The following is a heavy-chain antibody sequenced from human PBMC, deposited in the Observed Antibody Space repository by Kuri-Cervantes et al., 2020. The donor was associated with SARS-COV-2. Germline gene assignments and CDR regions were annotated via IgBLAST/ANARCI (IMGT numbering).Heavy chain of an antibody. CDR3: ARVGYDSSGYYPHFDY. V-gene: IGHV1-8*01. CDR2: MNPNSGNT. J-gene: IGHJ4*02. CDR1: GYTFTSYD. D-gene: IGHD3-22*01. Sequence: ASVKVSCKASGYTFTSYDINWVRQATGQGLEWMGWMNPNSGNTGYAQKFQGRVTMTRNTSISTAYMELSSLRSEDTAVYYCARVGYDSSGYYPHFDYWGQGTLVTVSS.